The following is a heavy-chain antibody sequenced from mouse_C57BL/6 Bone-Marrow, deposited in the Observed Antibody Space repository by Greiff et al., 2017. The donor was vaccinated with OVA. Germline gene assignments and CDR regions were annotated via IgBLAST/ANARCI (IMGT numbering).Heavy chain of an antibody. CDR3: ARREGYYGSSYYAMDD. CDR1: GYTFTDYY. Sequence: EVQLQQSGPVLVKPGASVKMSCKASGYTFTDYYMNWVKQSHGKSLEWIGVINPYNGGTSYNQKFKGKATLTVDKSSSPAYMELNSLTSEDSAVYYCARREGYYGSSYYAMDDWGQGTSVTVSS. J-gene: IGHJ4*01. CDR2: INPYNGGT. V-gene: IGHV1-19*01. D-gene: IGHD1-1*01.